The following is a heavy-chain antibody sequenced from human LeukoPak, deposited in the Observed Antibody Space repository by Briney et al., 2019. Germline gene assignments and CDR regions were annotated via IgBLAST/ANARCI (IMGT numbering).Heavy chain of an antibody. V-gene: IGHV4-59*01. J-gene: IGHJ4*02. CDR2: IYHTGST. CDR1: GGSISSYY. D-gene: IGHD6-25*01. CDR3: ARRGRNSSGWQDYL. Sequence: SETLSLTCAVSGGSISSYYWSWIRQPPGKGLEWIANIYHTGSTNYNPSLSSRVTISIDTAKNRFSLKLTSVTAADTAVYYCARRGRNSSGWQDYLWGQGTLVTVSS.